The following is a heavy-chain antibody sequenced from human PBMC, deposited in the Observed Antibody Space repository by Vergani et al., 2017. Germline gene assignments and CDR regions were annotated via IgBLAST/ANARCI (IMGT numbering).Heavy chain of an antibody. D-gene: IGHD3-9*01. CDR1: GFTFSSYG. CDR3: AKQKNYDILTDTNFDL. Sequence: QVQLVESGGGVVQPGRSLRLSCAASGFTFSSYGMHWVRQAPGKGLEWVAVISYDGSNKYYADSVKGRVTISRDNSKNTLYLQMTSLRAEDTAVYYCAKQKNYDILTDTNFDLWGRGTLVTVSS. V-gene: IGHV3-30*18. J-gene: IGHJ2*01. CDR2: ISYDGSNK.